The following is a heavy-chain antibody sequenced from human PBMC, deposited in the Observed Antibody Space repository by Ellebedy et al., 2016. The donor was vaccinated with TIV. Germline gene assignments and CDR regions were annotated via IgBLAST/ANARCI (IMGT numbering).Heavy chain of an antibody. Sequence: PGGSLRLSCAASGFTFNSYAMHWVRQAPGTGLEWVAVISYDGNSKYYADSVKGRFTISRDNSMTTLYLEMNSLRAEDTALYYCARDLDKSSGWYGGAAYWGQGTQVTVSS. J-gene: IGHJ4*02. CDR2: ISYDGNSK. D-gene: IGHD6-19*01. CDR1: GFTFNSYA. V-gene: IGHV3-30-3*01. CDR3: ARDLDKSSGWYGGAAY.